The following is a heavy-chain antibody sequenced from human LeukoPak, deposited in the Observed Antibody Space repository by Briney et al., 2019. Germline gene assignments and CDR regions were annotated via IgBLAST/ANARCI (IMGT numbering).Heavy chain of an antibody. CDR3: ATSHDVKTAPYDL. D-gene: IGHD2-21*01. Sequence: SETLSLTCTVSGGSISSYCWSWVRQPPGKGLEWIGYIFTSGSTDYNPSLKSRVTMSVDTSKNQLSMELRFLTAADTAVYFCATSHDVKTAPYDLWGQGTLVTVSS. CDR1: GGSISSYC. CDR2: IFTSGST. V-gene: IGHV4-4*09. J-gene: IGHJ5*02.